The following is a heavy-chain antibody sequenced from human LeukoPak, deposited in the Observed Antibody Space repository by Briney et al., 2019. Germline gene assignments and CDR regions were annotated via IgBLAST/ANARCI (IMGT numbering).Heavy chain of an antibody. CDR2: AHHSGST. J-gene: IGHJ2*01. D-gene: IGHD3-22*01. Sequence: SETLSLTCKVSGASISGYYWSWIRQPPGKGLEWIGFAHHSGSTDHNPSLKSRVTISVDTSKNQLSLKLISVTAADSAVYFCAREDYDSRVSFLPNYWFFDLWGRGTLVTVSS. CDR1: GASISGYY. V-gene: IGHV4-59*13. CDR3: AREDYDSRVSFLPNYWFFDL.